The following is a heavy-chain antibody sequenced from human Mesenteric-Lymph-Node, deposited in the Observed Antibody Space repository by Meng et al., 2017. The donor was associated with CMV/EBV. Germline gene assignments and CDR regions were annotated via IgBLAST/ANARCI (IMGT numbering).Heavy chain of an antibody. CDR2: ISDSGGST. Sequence: GESLKISCAASGFTFSSYVMSWVRQAPGKGLEWVSAISDSGGSTYSADSVKGRFTISRDNSKNSLYLQMNSLGAEDTAVYYCATLGGGYSTIFGSGVFEYWGQGTLVTVSS. CDR3: ATLGGGYSTIFGSGVFEY. CDR1: GFTFSSYV. V-gene: IGHV3-23*01. J-gene: IGHJ4*02. D-gene: IGHD3-3*01.